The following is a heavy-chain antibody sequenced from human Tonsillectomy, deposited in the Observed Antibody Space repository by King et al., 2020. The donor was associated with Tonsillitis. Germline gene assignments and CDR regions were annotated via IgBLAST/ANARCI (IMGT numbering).Heavy chain of an antibody. V-gene: IGHV1-2*02. D-gene: IGHD3-22*01. J-gene: IGHJ4*02. CDR3: ARVSYYDGSGYSDS. CDR2: INPNSGGT. Sequence: QLVQSGAEVKKPGASVKVSCKASGYTFTDYYMHWVRQAPGQGLEWMGWINPNSGGTNYAQKFQGRVTMTRDTSISTAYMDLSRLRSDDTAVYYCARVSYYDGSGYSDSWGQGTLVTVSS. CDR1: GYTFTDYY.